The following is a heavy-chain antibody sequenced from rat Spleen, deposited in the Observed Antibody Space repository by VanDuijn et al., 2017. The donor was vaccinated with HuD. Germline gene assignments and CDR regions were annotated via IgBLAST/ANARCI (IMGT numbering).Heavy chain of an antibody. CDR3: AKGHFSDAPDWFAY. J-gene: IGHJ3*01. Sequence: EVQLQESGPGLVKPSQSLSLTCSVTGYSITSNYWGWIRKFPGNKMEWMGFINYSGSTSYIPSLKSRISITRDTSKNHFFLHLNSVTTEDTATYYCAKGHFSDAPDWFAYWGQGTLVTVSS. D-gene: IGHD1-12*01. V-gene: IGHV3-1*01. CDR1: GYSITSNY. CDR2: INYSGST.